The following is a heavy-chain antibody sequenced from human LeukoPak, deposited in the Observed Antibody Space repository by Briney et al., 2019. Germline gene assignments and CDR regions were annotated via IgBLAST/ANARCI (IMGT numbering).Heavy chain of an antibody. D-gene: IGHD3-16*01. V-gene: IGHV1-2*02. CDR1: GYTFTGYY. CDR3: ARVASGKSYVVY. J-gene: IGHJ4*02. Sequence: ASVKVSCKASGYTFTGYYMHWVRQAPGQGLEWMGWINPNSGGTNYAQKFQGRVTMTRDTSISTAYMELGRLRSDDTAVYYCARVASGKSYVVYWGQGTLVTVSS. CDR2: INPNSGGT.